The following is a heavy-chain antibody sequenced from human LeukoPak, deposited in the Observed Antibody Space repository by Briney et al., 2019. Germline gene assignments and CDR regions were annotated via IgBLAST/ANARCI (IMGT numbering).Heavy chain of an antibody. D-gene: IGHD6-6*01. CDR2: ISASGRST. J-gene: IGHJ3*02. CDR1: GFTFSNYA. Sequence: TGRSLRLSCAASGFTFSNYAMTWVRQAPGKGLEWVSTISASGRSTYYADSVKGRFTISRDNSKNTLYLQMNSLRAEDTAVYYCAKGESIAIDAFDIWGQGTMVTVSS. V-gene: IGHV3-23*01. CDR3: AKGESIAIDAFDI.